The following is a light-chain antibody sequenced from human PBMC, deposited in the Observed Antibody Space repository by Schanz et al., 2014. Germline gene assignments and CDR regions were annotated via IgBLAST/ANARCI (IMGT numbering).Light chain of an antibody. CDR1: QSVSSW. CDR3: QQRSNWPLT. V-gene: IGKV1-5*03. CDR2: KAS. Sequence: DIQMTQSPSTLSASVGDRVTITCRASQSVSSWLAWYQQKPGKAPKLLIYKASNLKSGVPSRFSGSGSGTEFTLTISRLQPDDFALYYCQQRSNWPLTFGGGTKVEIK. J-gene: IGKJ4*01.